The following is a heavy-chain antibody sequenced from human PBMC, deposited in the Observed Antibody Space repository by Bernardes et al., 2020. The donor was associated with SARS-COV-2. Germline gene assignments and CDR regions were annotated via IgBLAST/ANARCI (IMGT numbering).Heavy chain of an antibody. CDR3: TTDRDSNYVRSA. CDR1: GFTFSNAW. CDR2: IKSKTDGGTT. J-gene: IGHJ4*02. Sequence: GGSLRLSCAASGFTFSNAWMSWVRQAPGKGLEWVGRIKSKTDGGTTDYAAPVKGRFTISRDDSKNTLYLQMNSLKTEDTAVYYCTTDRDSNYVRSAWGQGTLVTVSS. D-gene: IGHD4-4*01. V-gene: IGHV3-15*01.